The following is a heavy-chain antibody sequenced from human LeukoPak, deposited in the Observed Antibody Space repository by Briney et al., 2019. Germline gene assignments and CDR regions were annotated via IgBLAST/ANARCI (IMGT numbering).Heavy chain of an antibody. Sequence: GEPLKISCETSGYSFTNYWIGWVRQMPGKGLEWMGIIHPGDSDTRYSPSIQGQVTISVDKSINTAYLQWSSLKASDTAMYYCARIGCSSTSCPFDYWGQGTLVTVSS. V-gene: IGHV5-51*01. CDR3: ARIGCSSTSCPFDY. J-gene: IGHJ4*02. CDR1: GYSFTNYW. CDR2: IHPGDSDT. D-gene: IGHD2-2*01.